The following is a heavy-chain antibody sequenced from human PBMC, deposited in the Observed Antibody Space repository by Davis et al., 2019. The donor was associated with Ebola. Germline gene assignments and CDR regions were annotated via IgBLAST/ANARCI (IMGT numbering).Heavy chain of an antibody. D-gene: IGHD6-19*01. J-gene: IGHJ1*01. V-gene: IGHV3-23*01. Sequence: GESLKISCAASGFTFSSYAMSWVRQTPGKGLEWVSGISGVGYNTYYADSVKGRFTISRDNSKNTLYLQMNSLRAEDTAVYYCAKSRTVLEDGTAVAGDGENFQHWGQGTLVTVSS. CDR1: GFTFSSYA. CDR3: AKSRTVLEDGTAVAGDGENFQH. CDR2: ISGVGYNT.